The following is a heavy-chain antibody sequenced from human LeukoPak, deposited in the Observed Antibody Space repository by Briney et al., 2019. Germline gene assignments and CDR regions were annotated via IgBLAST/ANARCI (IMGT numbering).Heavy chain of an antibody. J-gene: IGHJ6*02. D-gene: IGHD6-19*01. CDR1: GGSISSGGYS. CDR2: IYHSGST. CDR3: ARDALDSSGWFYHGMDV. Sequence: SETLSLTCAVSGGSISSGGYSWSWIRQPPGKGLEWIGYIYHSGSTYYNPSLKSRVTISVDRSKNQFSLKLTSVIAADTAVYYCARDALDSSGWFYHGMDVWGQGTTVTVSS. V-gene: IGHV4-30-2*01.